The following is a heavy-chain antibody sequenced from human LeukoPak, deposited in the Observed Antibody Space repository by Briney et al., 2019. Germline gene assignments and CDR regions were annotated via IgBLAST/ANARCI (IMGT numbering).Heavy chain of an antibody. V-gene: IGHV3-21*01. Sequence: AGGSLRLSCAASGVTLSSYSMNWVRQAPGKGLEWVASISSSSSYIYYADSVKGRFTISRDNAKNSLYLQMNSLRAEDTAVYYCARVGIYYYDSSGPQVYWGQGTLVTVSS. CDR1: GVTLSSYS. D-gene: IGHD3-22*01. CDR3: ARVGIYYYDSSGPQVY. J-gene: IGHJ4*02. CDR2: ISSSSSYI.